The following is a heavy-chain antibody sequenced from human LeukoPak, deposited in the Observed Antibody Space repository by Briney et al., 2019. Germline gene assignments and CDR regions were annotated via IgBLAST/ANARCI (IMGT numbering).Heavy chain of an antibody. CDR1: GFTFSDYY. D-gene: IGHD3-22*01. J-gene: IGHJ6*02. CDR3: ARDRHDTFWYYYGMDV. V-gene: IGHV3-11*01. Sequence: GGSLRLSCAASGFTFSDYYMSWIRQAPGKGLEWVSYISSSGSTIYYADSVKGRFTISRDNAKNSLYLQMNSLRAEDTAVYYCARDRHDTFWYYYGMDVWGQGTTVTVSS. CDR2: ISSSGSTI.